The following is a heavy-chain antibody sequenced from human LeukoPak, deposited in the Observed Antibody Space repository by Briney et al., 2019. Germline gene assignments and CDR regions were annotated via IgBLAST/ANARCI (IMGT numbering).Heavy chain of an antibody. J-gene: IGHJ4*02. D-gene: IGHD3-10*01. CDR1: GFTFDDYG. V-gene: IGHV3-20*04. CDR3: ARYYDYGSGSYTFDY. CDR2: INWIGGST. Sequence: GGSLRLSCAASGFTFDDYGMSWVRQAPGKGLEWVSGINWIGGSTGYADSVKGRFTISRDDAKNSLYLQMNSLRAEDTALYYCARYYDYGSGSYTFDYWGQGTLVTVSS.